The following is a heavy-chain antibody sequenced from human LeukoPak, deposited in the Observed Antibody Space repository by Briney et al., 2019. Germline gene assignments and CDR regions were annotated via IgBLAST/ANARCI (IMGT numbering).Heavy chain of an antibody. V-gene: IGHV3-7*01. J-gene: IGHJ4*02. Sequence: GGSLRLSCAASGFSFTDYWMMWVRQAPGKGLEWLATIKTDGSEKTYLDSLRGRFMIPRDNAKQSLYLQMNSLRAEDTAVYYCARVSGDSKFRPCDYWGQGTLVTVSS. CDR3: ARVSGDSKFRPCDY. CDR2: IKTDGSEK. CDR1: GFSFTDYW. D-gene: IGHD2-21*02.